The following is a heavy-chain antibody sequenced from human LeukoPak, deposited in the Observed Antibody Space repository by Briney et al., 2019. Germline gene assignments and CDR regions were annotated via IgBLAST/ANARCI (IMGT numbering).Heavy chain of an antibody. CDR2: IGNDGRDQ. CDR3: ARDLMWGFDY. Sequence: GGSLRLSCAASGFTFSGHAMHWVRQTPGVGLEWVAIIGNDGRDQHYSESVKGRFTISRDNSKNTLFLQLNSLRPEDTALYVCARDLMWGFDYWGQGTLVTVSS. J-gene: IGHJ4*02. D-gene: IGHD7-27*01. V-gene: IGHV3-30*02. CDR1: GFTFSGHA.